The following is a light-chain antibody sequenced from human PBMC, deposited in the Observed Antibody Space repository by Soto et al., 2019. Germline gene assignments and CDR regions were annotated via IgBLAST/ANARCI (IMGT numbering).Light chain of an antibody. CDR1: QTINSW. Sequence: EIRMTHAPSTLSASVGDRVTITCRASQTINSWLAWYQQKPGKAPKVLIFDASRLKTGVPSRFSGSGSGTEFTLTISNLQPDDFATYYCQQYNSYWTFGQGTKVDIK. CDR2: DAS. CDR3: QQYNSYWT. J-gene: IGKJ1*01. V-gene: IGKV1-5*01.